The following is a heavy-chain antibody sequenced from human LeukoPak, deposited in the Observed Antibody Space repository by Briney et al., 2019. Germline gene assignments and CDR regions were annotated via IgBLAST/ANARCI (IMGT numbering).Heavy chain of an antibody. V-gene: IGHV3-66*01. CDR2: IYSGGAT. Sequence: GGSLRLSCAASGFTVSTNYMSWVRQAPGKGLEWVSVIYSGGATHYADSVKDRFTISRDNSKNTLYLQMNSLRAEDTAVYYCARGVSSWHKDPFDYWGQGTLVTVSS. D-gene: IGHD6-13*01. J-gene: IGHJ4*02. CDR3: ARGVSSWHKDPFDY. CDR1: GFTVSTNY.